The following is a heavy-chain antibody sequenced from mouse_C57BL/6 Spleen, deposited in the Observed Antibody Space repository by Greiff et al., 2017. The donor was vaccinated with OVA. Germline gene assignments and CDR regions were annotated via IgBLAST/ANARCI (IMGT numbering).Heavy chain of an antibody. CDR3: AVLPDYFDY. J-gene: IGHJ2*01. Sequence: VQLQQPGAELVKPGASVKLSCKASGYTFTSYWMQWVKQRPGQGLEWIGEIDPSDSYTNYTQKFKGKATLTVDTSSSTAYMQLSSLTSEDSAVYYCAVLPDYFDYWGQGTTLTVSS. CDR1: GYTFTSYW. V-gene: IGHV1-50*01. D-gene: IGHD2-10*01. CDR2: IDPSDSYT.